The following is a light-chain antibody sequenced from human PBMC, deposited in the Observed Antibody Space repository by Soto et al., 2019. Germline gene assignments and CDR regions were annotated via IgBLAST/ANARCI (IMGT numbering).Light chain of an antibody. V-gene: IGLV2-14*02. CDR2: EGT. CDR3: TSYTPGGAFVV. J-gene: IGLJ2*01. CDR1: SSDVGSYDL. Sequence: QSALTQPASVSGPPGQSIVISCNGSSSDVGSYDLVSWYLQYPGKAPKVIIFEGTKRPSGVSDRFSGSKSGTTASLTISGLQAEDEANYYCTSYTPGGAFVVFGGGTKLTVL.